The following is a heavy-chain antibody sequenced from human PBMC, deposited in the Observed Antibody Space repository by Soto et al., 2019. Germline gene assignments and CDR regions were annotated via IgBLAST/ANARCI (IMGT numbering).Heavy chain of an antibody. J-gene: IGHJ5*01. CDR2: ISVLNGYA. Sequence: QVQLVQSGPELKKPGASVKVSCKTSGYSFHNSGISWVRQAPGQGLEWMGWISVLNGYAHYGQKFQGRVIMTADTFTSTAYMELRGLRSDDTAMYYCSKNGTTWFFSWGQGIPVIVSS. V-gene: IGHV1-18*01. CDR1: GYSFHNSG. D-gene: IGHD1-1*01. CDR3: SKNGTTWFFS.